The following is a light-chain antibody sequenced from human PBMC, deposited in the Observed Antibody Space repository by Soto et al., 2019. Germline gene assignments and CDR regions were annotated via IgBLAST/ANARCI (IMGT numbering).Light chain of an antibody. CDR1: QSVLYSSNNENY. V-gene: IGKV4-1*01. J-gene: IGKJ4*01. Sequence: DIVMTQSPDSLAVSLGERATINCKSSQSVLYSSNNENYLAWYQQKPGQPPKLLIYGASTRESGVPDRFSGGGSGTDFTLTISGLQAEDVAVYYCQQYYTTLTFGGGTKVEIK. CDR2: GAS. CDR3: QQYYTTLT.